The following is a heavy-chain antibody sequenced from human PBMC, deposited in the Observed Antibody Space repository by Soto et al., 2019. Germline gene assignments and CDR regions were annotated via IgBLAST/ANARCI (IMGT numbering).Heavy chain of an antibody. J-gene: IGHJ4*02. CDR2: IYYSGST. D-gene: IGHD6-13*01. Sequence: SETLSLTCTVSGGSISSSSYYWGWIRQPPGKGLEWIGSIYYSGSTYYNPSLKSRVTIPVDTSKNQFSLKLSSVTAADTAVYYCARLPAAGIYYFDYWGQGTLVTVSS. CDR3: ARLPAAGIYYFDY. CDR1: GGSISSSSYY. V-gene: IGHV4-39*01.